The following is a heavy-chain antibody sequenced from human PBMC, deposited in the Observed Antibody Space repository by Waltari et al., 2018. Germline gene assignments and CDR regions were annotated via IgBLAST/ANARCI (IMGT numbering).Heavy chain of an antibody. Sequence: QVQLQESGPGLVKPSQTLSLTCTVSGASVSGATYYWSWIRQHPGKGLEWIGYIFYTGSTFYNPSLRSRVTISVDTSKNQFSLKLTSVTAADTAVYYCASHESVGNYAGGNWFDPWGQGTQVTVSS. CDR3: ASHESVGNYAGGNWFDP. V-gene: IGHV4-31*03. J-gene: IGHJ5*02. D-gene: IGHD2-2*01. CDR2: IFYTGST. CDR1: GASVSGATYY.